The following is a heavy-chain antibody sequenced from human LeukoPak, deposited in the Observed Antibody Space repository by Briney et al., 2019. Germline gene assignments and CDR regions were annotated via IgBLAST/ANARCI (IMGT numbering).Heavy chain of an antibody. CDR2: ISSSSSYI. D-gene: IGHD1-26*01. Sequence: GGSLRLSCAASGFTFSSYSMNWVRQAPGKGLEWVSSISSSSSYIYYADSVKGRFTISRDSSKNTLSLQMNSLRAEDTAVYYCAKIPKGGYFDSWGQGTLVTVSS. V-gene: IGHV3-21*04. CDR3: AKIPKGGYFDS. CDR1: GFTFSSYS. J-gene: IGHJ4*02.